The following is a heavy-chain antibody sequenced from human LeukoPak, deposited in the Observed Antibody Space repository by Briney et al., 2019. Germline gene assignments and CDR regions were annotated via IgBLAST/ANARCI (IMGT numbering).Heavy chain of an antibody. CDR2: INPSGGST. CDR1: GYTFSSYY. D-gene: IGHD5-18*01. V-gene: IGHV1-46*01. Sequence: ASVKVSCKASGYTFSSYYIHRVRQAPGQGLEWMGIINPSGGSTSYAQKFQGRVTMTRDTSTSTVYMELSSLRSEDTAVYYCARDPNTAMVHSHKRYYYGMDVWAKGPRSPSP. J-gene: IGHJ6*02. CDR3: ARDPNTAMVHSHKRYYYGMDV.